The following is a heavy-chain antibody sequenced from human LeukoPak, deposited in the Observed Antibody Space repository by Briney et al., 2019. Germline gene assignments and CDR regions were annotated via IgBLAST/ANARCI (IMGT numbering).Heavy chain of an antibody. J-gene: IGHJ4*02. Sequence: PSETLSLTCTVSGGSISSYYWSWIRQPPGKGLAWIGYIYYSGSTNYNPSLKSRVTISVDTSKNQFSLKLSSVTAADTAVYYCARDSTMVRGAGLDYWGQGTLVTVSS. V-gene: IGHV4-59*01. D-gene: IGHD3-10*01. CDR3: ARDSTMVRGAGLDY. CDR2: IYYSGST. CDR1: GGSISSYY.